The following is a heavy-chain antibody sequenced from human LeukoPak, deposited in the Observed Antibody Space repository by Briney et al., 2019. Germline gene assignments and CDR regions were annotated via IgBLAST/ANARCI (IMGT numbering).Heavy chain of an antibody. J-gene: IGHJ6*03. V-gene: IGHV3-23*01. Sequence: GGSLRLSCGASGFTFTTYAMTWVRQAPGRGLEWVSSITGSGGSTYYAESVKGRFTISRDNTGNSLYLQMNSLRAEDTALYYCARMNTVLVNGLNSYYYTDVWGKGTTVTISS. CDR1: GFTFTTYA. CDR2: ITGSGGST. D-gene: IGHD5-18*01. CDR3: ARMNTVLVNGLNSYYYTDV.